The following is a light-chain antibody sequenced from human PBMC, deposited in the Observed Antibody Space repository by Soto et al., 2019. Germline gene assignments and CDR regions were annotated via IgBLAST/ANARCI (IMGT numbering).Light chain of an antibody. Sequence: QSALAQPASGSGSPGQSITISCTGTSSGVGNYNLVSWYQQLPGKAPKLLIYEGSKRPSGLSNRFSGSKSGNTASLTISGLQAEDEADYYCCSYATSSTYVFGTGTKVTVL. J-gene: IGLJ1*01. CDR1: SSGVGNYNL. CDR3: CSYATSSTYV. V-gene: IGLV2-23*01. CDR2: EGS.